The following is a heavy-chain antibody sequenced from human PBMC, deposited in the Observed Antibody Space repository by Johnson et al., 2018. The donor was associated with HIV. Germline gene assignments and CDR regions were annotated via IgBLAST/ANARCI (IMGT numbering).Heavy chain of an antibody. Sequence: VQLVESGGGLVQPGGSLRLSCAASGFTFSSYAMSWVRQAPGKGLEWVSAISGSGGDTYYPGSVTGRFTLSRDISKNTVYLQMNSLRAEDTAVYYCAKDQYRKLTTVAGIWGQGTMVTVSS. CDR1: GFTFSSYA. V-gene: IGHV3-23*04. CDR2: ISGSGGDT. D-gene: IGHD4-17*01. CDR3: AKDQYRKLTTVAGI. J-gene: IGHJ3*02.